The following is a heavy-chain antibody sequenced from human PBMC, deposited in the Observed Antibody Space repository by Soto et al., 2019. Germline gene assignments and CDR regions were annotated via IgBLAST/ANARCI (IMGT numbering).Heavy chain of an antibody. CDR1: GFTFSSYG. V-gene: IGHV3-33*01. J-gene: IGHJ5*02. Sequence: AGGSLRLSSAASGFTFSSYGMHWVRQAPGKGLEWVAVIWYDGSNKYYADSVKGRFTISRDNSKNTLYLQMNSLRAEDTAVYYCARDRGYSSSSGRHYLTPFDPWGQGTLVTVSS. D-gene: IGHD6-6*01. CDR3: ARDRGYSSSSGRHYLTPFDP. CDR2: IWYDGSNK.